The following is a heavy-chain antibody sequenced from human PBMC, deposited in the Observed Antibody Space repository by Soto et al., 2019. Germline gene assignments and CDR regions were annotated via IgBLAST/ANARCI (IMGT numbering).Heavy chain of an antibody. CDR3: AKEEVGAGDY. Sequence: EVQLLESGGGLVQPGESLRLSCAASGFTFSNYAMAWVRQAPGKGLEWLSAISDSGGNTYYAGSVKGRFTISRDNSKNTLYLQMNSLRAEDTAGYDCAKEEVGAGDYWGQGTLVTVSS. V-gene: IGHV3-23*01. CDR2: ISDSGGNT. CDR1: GFTFSNYA. J-gene: IGHJ4*02. D-gene: IGHD1-26*01.